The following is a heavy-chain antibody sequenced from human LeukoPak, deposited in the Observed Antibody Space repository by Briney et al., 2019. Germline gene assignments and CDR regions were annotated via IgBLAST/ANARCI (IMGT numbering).Heavy chain of an antibody. Sequence: GGSLRLSCAASGFTFSSYEMNWVRQAPGKGLEWVSYISSSGSTIYYADSVKGRFTISRENAKNSLYLQMNSLRAEDTAVYYCARADPRITMIAGFDYWGQGTLVTVSS. V-gene: IGHV3-48*03. J-gene: IGHJ4*02. CDR2: ISSSGSTI. D-gene: IGHD3-22*01. CDR3: ARADPRITMIAGFDY. CDR1: GFTFSSYE.